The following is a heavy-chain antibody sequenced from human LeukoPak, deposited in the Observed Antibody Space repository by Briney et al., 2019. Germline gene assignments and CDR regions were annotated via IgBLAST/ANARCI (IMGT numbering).Heavy chain of an antibody. V-gene: IGHV1-69*06. CDR3: ARSLIDYGGSYDAFDI. Sequence: GASVKVSCKASVGTFSSYAISWVRQAPGQGLEWMGGIIPIFGTANYAQKFQGRVTITADKSTSTAYMELSSLRSEDTAVYYCARSLIDYGGSYDAFDIWGQGTMVTISS. CDR1: VGTFSSYA. J-gene: IGHJ3*02. D-gene: IGHD4-23*01. CDR2: IIPIFGTA.